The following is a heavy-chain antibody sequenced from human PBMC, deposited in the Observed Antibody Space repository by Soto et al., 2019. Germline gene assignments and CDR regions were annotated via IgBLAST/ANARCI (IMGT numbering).Heavy chain of an antibody. J-gene: IGHJ5*02. CDR2: ISLDGGNQ. D-gene: IGHD6-13*01. CDR3: AKDARVTAAGSGRWFDP. Sequence: QGQMVESGGGVGQPGRSLRLSCAASGLALNTYGLHWIRQAPGKGLEWVSAISLDGGNQYYADSGKGRFTISRDKSKRTQSLQMNYLGAEDTHTYFCAKDARVTAAGSGRWFDPWGPGTLVIVSS. V-gene: IGHV3-30*18. CDR1: GLALNTYG.